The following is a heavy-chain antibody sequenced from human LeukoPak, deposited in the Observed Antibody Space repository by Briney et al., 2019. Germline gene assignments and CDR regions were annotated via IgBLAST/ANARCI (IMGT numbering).Heavy chain of an antibody. CDR2: ISSSSSYI. V-gene: IGHV3-21*01. J-gene: IGHJ3*02. D-gene: IGHD7-27*01. CDR3: ARDPRTGIDAFDI. CDR1: GFTFSSYS. Sequence: AGGSLRLSCAASGFTFSSYSMNWVRQAPGKGLEWVSSISSSSSYIYYADSVKGRFTISGDNAKNSLYLQMNSLRAEDTAVYYCARDPRTGIDAFDIWGQGTMVTVSS.